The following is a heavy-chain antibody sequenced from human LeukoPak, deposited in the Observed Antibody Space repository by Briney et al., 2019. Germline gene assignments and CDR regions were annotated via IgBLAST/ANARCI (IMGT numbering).Heavy chain of an antibody. CDR3: ARVGCSSTSCYVDY. J-gene: IGHJ4*02. Sequence: GRSLRLSCAASGFTFSSYSMNWVRQAPGKGLEWVSSVSSSSSYIYYADSVKGRFTISRDNAKNSLYLQMNSLRAEDTAVYYCARVGCSSTSCYVDYWGQGTLVTVSS. D-gene: IGHD2-2*01. CDR1: GFTFSSYS. V-gene: IGHV3-21*01. CDR2: VSSSSSYI.